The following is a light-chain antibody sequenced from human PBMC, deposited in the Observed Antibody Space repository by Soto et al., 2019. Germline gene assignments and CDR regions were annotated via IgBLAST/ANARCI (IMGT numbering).Light chain of an antibody. CDR2: DAS. J-gene: IGKJ1*01. CDR1: QSISSW. V-gene: IGKV1-5*01. Sequence: DIQMTQPPYTLSASVGDRVTISFRASQSISSWLAWYQQKPGKAPKLLIYDASSLESGVPSRFSGSGSGTEFTLTISSLQPDDFATYYCQQYNSYSQTFGQGTKVDI. CDR3: QQYNSYSQT.